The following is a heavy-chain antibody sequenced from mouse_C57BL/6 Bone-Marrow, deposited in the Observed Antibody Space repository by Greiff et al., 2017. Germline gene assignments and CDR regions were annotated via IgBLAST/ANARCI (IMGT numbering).Heavy chain of an antibody. CDR3: ARTGRVVATCYFDY. D-gene: IGHD1-1*01. J-gene: IGHJ2*01. CDR2: INPNNGGT. Sequence: EVQLQQSGPELVKPGASVKISCKASGYTFTDYYMNWVKQSHGKSLEWIGDINPNNGGTSYNQKFKGKATLTVDKSSSTAYMELRSLTSEDSAVYYCARTGRVVATCYFDYWGQGTTLTVSS. CDR1: GYTFTDYY. V-gene: IGHV1-26*01.